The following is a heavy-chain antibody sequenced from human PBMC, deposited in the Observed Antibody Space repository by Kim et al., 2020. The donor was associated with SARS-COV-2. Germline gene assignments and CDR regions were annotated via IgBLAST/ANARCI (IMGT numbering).Heavy chain of an antibody. CDR3: AREIPATNSYYGMDV. D-gene: IGHD6-25*01. J-gene: IGHJ6*02. Sequence: ASVKVSCKTSGYIFTTFGIHWVRQAPGQGLEWMGIINPSGGSTNYAQKFQGRVTVTSDTSTSTVYMELSSLRSEDTAVFCCAREIPATNSYYGMDVWGQG. V-gene: IGHV1-46*01. CDR2: INPSGGST. CDR1: GYIFTTFG.